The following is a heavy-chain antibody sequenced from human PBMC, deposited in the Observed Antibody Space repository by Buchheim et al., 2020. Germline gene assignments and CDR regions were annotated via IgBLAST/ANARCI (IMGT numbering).Heavy chain of an antibody. D-gene: IGHD3-3*01. CDR1: GFTFSSYW. CDR2: INSDGSST. Sequence: EVQLVESGGGLVQPGGSLRLSCAASGFTFSSYWMHWVRQAPGKGLVWVSRINSDGSSTSYADSVKGRFTISRDNAQKTLDLQMNSLRAEDTAVDYCARESNDYYDFWSGYYSVSHNWFDPWGQGTL. V-gene: IGHV3-74*01. CDR3: ARESNDYYDFWSGYYSVSHNWFDP. J-gene: IGHJ5*02.